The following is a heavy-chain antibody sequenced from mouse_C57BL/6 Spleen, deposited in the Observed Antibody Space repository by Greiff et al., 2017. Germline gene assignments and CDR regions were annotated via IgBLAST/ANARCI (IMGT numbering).Heavy chain of an antibody. J-gene: IGHJ4*01. CDR2: INPNNGGT. D-gene: IGHD2-4*01. Sequence: VQLKESGPELVKPGASVKIPCKASGYTFTDYNMDWVKQSHGKSLEWIGDINPNNGGTIYNQKFKGKATLTVDKSSSTAYMELRSLTSEDTAVYYCARLGITTLMDYWGQGTSVTGSS. V-gene: IGHV1-18*01. CDR1: GYTFTDYN. CDR3: ARLGITTLMDY.